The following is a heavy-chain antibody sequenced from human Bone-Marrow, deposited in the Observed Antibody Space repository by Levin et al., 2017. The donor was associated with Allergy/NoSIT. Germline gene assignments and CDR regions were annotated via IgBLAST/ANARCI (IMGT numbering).Heavy chain of an antibody. Sequence: PGGSLRLSCAASLFTASSSYMSWVRQAPGKGLEWVSIIYSGDRTYYADSVKGRFTISRDSSKKTLYLQMNSIRVEDTAVYYCSFYDTSGYWLPGDFQHWGQGTQVTVYS. V-gene: IGHV3-53*01. J-gene: IGHJ1*01. CDR1: LFTASSSY. CDR3: SFYDTSGYWLPGDFQH. CDR2: IYSGDRT. D-gene: IGHD3-22*01.